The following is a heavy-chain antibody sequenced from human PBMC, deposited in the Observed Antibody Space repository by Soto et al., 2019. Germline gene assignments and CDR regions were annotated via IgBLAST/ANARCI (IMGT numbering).Heavy chain of an antibody. D-gene: IGHD3-3*01. CDR3: ASNVGYDFWSGYEAI. CDR2: IYHSEST. J-gene: IGHJ6*01. Sequence: SETLSHPCTFAGGSISSSTYYWVWIRQPPGKGLEWIASIYHSESTYYNPSLERRVTISVDTSKNQFSLKLSSVTAADTAVYYCASNVGYDFWSGYEAIWGQGTVVTVSS. CDR1: GGSISSSTYY. V-gene: IGHV4-39*01.